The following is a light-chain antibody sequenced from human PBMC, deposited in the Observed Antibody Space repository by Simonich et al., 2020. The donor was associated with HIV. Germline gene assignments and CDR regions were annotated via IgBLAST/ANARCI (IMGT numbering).Light chain of an antibody. CDR1: QSVSSN. Sequence: EVVMTQFPATLSVSPGERATLSCRASQSVSSNLAWYRQRPGQAPRLLIYGASTRATGIPARFSCSGSGTEFTLTISSLQSEDFAVYYCQQYNNWPPWTFGQGTKVEIK. CDR2: GAS. J-gene: IGKJ1*01. V-gene: IGKV3-15*01. CDR3: QQYNNWPPWT.